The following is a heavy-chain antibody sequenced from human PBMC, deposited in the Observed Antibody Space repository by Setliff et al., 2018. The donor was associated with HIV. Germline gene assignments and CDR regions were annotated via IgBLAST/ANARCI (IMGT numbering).Heavy chain of an antibody. CDR2: IVPILNTG. CDR3: ARAKATRQARPTNCFDP. Sequence: GASVKVSCKASGYTFTSYGISWVRQAPGQGLEWMGGIVPILNTGNYAPKFQDRVTITADESTSTAYMELSSLRFEDTAVYYCARAKATRQARPTNCFDPWGQGTLVTVSS. D-gene: IGHD1-1*01. J-gene: IGHJ5*02. CDR1: GYTFTSYG. V-gene: IGHV1-69*13.